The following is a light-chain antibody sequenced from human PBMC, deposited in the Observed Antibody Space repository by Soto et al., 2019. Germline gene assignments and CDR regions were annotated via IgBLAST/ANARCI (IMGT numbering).Light chain of an antibody. V-gene: IGKV1-13*02. CDR3: QQFNSYPHT. Sequence: AIQLTQAPSSLSASVGDRVTFTCRASQDIGSALAWYQQKSGKAPKLLIYDAANLESGVPPRFSGSGSGTQFTLTISSLQPEDFATYYCQQFNSYPHTFGQGTKLEIK. CDR1: QDIGSA. CDR2: DAA. J-gene: IGKJ2*01.